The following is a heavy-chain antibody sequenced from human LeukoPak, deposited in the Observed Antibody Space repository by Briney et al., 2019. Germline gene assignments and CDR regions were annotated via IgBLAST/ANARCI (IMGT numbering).Heavy chain of an antibody. D-gene: IGHD3-10*01. CDR1: GGSISTGGYS. CDR3: ARSGYYGSGSFSNFDY. Sequence: SETLSLTCAVSGGSISTGGYSWSWIRQPPGEGLEWIGYIYYSGSTYYNPSLKSRVTISVDRSKNQFSLKLTSVTAADTAVYYCARSGYYGSGSFSNFDYWGQGTLVTVSS. V-gene: IGHV4-30-2*01. J-gene: IGHJ4*02. CDR2: IYYSGST.